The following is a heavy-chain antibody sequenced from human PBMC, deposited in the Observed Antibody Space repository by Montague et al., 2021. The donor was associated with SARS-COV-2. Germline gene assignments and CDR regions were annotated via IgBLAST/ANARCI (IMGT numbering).Heavy chain of an antibody. Sequence: SETLSLTCAVSGVSIGSNNWWSWVRQPPGKGLVWIGEIYHSGSTNYNPSLKSRVTISVDKSKNQFSLKMSSVTAADTAVFYCARGLGCSGGRCYGDWLDPWGQGTLVTVSS. D-gene: IGHD2-15*01. CDR3: ARGLGCSGGRCYGDWLDP. CDR2: IYHSGST. CDR1: GVSIGSNNW. J-gene: IGHJ5*02. V-gene: IGHV4-4*02.